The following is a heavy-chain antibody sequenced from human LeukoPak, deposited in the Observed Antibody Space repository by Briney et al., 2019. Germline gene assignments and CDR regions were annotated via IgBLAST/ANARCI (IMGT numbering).Heavy chain of an antibody. Sequence: GGSLRLSCAASGFTFSSYAMHWVRQAPGKGLEWVAVISYDGSNKYYADSVKGRFTISRDNSKNTLYLQMNSLRSEDTAVYYCATTQGVPLFDPWGQGTLVTVSS. D-gene: IGHD1-14*01. CDR1: GFTFSSYA. V-gene: IGHV3-30*04. J-gene: IGHJ5*02. CDR3: ATTQGVPLFDP. CDR2: ISYDGSNK.